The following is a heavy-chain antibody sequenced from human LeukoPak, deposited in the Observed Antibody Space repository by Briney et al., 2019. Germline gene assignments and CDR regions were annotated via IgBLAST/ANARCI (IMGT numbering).Heavy chain of an antibody. J-gene: IGHJ5*02. CDR2: IPSSGPIT. CDR3: ANRVAQHDS. V-gene: IGHV3-23*01. CDR1: GFTFSNSW. Sequence: PGGSLRLSCAASGFTFSNSWMSWVRQAPGKGLEWVSGIPSSGPITYYADSVKGRFTISRDNSKNTLYLQMNSLTAEDTGVYYCANRVAQHDSWGQGTLVTVSS. D-gene: IGHD2-15*01.